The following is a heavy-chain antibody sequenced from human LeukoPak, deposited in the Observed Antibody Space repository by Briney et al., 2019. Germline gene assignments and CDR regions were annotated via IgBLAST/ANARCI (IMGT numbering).Heavy chain of an antibody. D-gene: IGHD2-2*01. CDR1: GGTFSSYA. CDR2: IIPILGIA. V-gene: IGHV1-69*04. J-gene: IGHJ6*02. Sequence: SVKVSCKASGGTFSSYAISWVRQAPGQGLEWMGRIIPILGIANYAQKFQGRVTITADKSTSTAYMELSSLRSEDTAVYYCARDYTEDIVVVPAAIYYYYAMDVWGQGTTVTVSS. CDR3: ARDYTEDIVVVPAAIYYYYAMDV.